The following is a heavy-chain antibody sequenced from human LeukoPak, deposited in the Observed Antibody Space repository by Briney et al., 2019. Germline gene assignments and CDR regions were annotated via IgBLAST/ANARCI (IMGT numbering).Heavy chain of an antibody. CDR2: IYYSGST. J-gene: IGHJ4*02. V-gene: IGHV4-39*07. D-gene: IGHD5-12*01. CDR1: GGSISSSSYY. Sequence: SETLSLTCTVSGGSISSSSYYWGWIRQPPGKGLEWIGSIYYSGSTYYNPSLKSRVTISVDTSKNQFSLKLSSVTAADTAVYYCARDRSGYDLGFDYWGQGTLVTISS. CDR3: ARDRSGYDLGFDY.